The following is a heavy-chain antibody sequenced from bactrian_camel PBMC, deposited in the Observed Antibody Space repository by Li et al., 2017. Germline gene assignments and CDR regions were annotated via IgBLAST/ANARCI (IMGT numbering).Heavy chain of an antibody. CDR3: AVGRLSGGACDVEY. J-gene: IGHJ4*01. D-gene: IGHD7*01. CDR2: VEGDGTI. Sequence: HVQLVESGGGSVQAGGSLGLSCTASGLTVSGRCMGWFRQNPGEVRAAVAVVEGDGTIRYEESVKGRFTISTDNVKNILYLQMNSLKPEDTAMYYCAVGRLSGGACDVEYWGQGTQVTVS. V-gene: IGHV3S1*01. CDR1: GLTVSGRC.